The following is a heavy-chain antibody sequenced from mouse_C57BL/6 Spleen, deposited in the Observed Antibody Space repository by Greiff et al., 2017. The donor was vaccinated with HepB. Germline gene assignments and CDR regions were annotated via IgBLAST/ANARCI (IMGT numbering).Heavy chain of an antibody. V-gene: IGHV1-64*01. CDR1: GYTFTSYW. Sequence: QVQLQQPGAELVKPGASVKLSCKASGYTFTSYWMHWVKQRPGQGLEWIGMIHPNSGSTNYNEKFKSKATLTVDKSSSTAYMQLSSLTSEDSAVYYCARTYDYDGKIRDYWGQGTTLTVSS. CDR2: IHPNSGST. CDR3: ARTYDYDGKIRDY. D-gene: IGHD2-4*01. J-gene: IGHJ2*01.